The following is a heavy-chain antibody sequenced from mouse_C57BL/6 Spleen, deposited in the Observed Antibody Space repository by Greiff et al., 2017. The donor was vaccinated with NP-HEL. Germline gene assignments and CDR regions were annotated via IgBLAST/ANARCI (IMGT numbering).Heavy chain of an antibody. CDR1: GFTFSSYG. Sequence: DVKLVESGGDLVKPGGSLKLSCAASGFTFSSYGMSWVRQTPDKRLEWVATISSGGSYTYYPDSVKGRFTISRDNAKNTLYLQVSSLKSEDTALYYCARRGTTVVAEWYFDVWGTGTTVTVSS. CDR3: ARRGTTVVAEWYFDV. V-gene: IGHV5-6*02. J-gene: IGHJ1*03. D-gene: IGHD1-1*01. CDR2: ISSGGSYT.